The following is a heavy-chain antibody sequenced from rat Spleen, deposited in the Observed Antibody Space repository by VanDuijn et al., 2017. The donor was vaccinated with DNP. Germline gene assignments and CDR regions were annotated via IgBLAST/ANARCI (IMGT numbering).Heavy chain of an antibody. D-gene: IGHD1-4*01. V-gene: IGHV5-46*01. CDR2: IRNTGDST. J-gene: IGHJ2*01. Sequence: EVQLVESGGGLVQPGRSMKLSCAASGFTFSSFPMAWVRQAPTKGLDWVATIRNTGDSTYYRDSVKGRFTISRDNGESSLYLQMNSLWSEDTATYYCTRGSSLPGYLDYWGQGVLVTVSS. CDR1: GFTFSSFP. CDR3: TRGSSLPGYLDY.